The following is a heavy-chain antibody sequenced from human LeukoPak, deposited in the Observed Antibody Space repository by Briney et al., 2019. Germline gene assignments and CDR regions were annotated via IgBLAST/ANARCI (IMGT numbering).Heavy chain of an antibody. Sequence: GGSLRLSCAASGFTFSNAWMSWVRQAPGKGLEWVGRIKSKTDGGTTDYAAPVKGRFTISRDDSKNTLYLQMNSLKTEDTAVYYCTTEFVYDFWSGYLPYYFDYWGQGTLVTVSS. CDR1: GFTFSNAW. J-gene: IGHJ4*02. CDR3: TTEFVYDFWSGYLPYYFDY. V-gene: IGHV3-15*01. D-gene: IGHD3-3*01. CDR2: IKSKTDGGTT.